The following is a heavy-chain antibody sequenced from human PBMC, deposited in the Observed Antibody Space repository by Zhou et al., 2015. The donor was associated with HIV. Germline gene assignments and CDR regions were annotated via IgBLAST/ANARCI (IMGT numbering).Heavy chain of an antibody. CDR2: IVPVLGTT. CDR1: GGAFSDYS. V-gene: IGHV1-69*01. J-gene: IGHJ3*02. Sequence: QVQLVQSGAEVKKPGSSVTVSCKASGGAFSDYSITWLRQAPGQGPEWMGAIVPVLGTTNYAQKFQGRVTITADESTRTAYMELNSLKSEDTAVYYCARKHRESYAFDIWGQGTMVTVSS. D-gene: IGHD2-21*01. CDR3: ARKHRESYAFDI.